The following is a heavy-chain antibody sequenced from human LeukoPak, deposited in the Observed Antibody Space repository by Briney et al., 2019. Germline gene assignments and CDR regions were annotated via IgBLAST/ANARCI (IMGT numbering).Heavy chain of an antibody. CDR3: ARIPLLYYDSSGYYLDY. CDR2: IYHSGST. Sequence: SQTLSLTCAVSGGSISSGGYSWSWIRQPPGKGLEWIGYIYHSGSTYYNPSLKSRVTISVDRSKNQFSLKLSSVTAADTAVYYCARIPLLYYDSSGYYLDYWGQGTLVTVSS. CDR1: GGSISSGGYS. V-gene: IGHV4-30-2*01. D-gene: IGHD3-22*01. J-gene: IGHJ4*02.